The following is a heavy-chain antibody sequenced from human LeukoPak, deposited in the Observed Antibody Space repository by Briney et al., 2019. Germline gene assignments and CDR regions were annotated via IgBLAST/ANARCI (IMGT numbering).Heavy chain of an antibody. CDR2: IYYSGST. Sequence: SETLSLTCTVSGGSISSYYWSWIRQPPGKGLEWIGYIYYSGSTNYNPSLKSRVTISVDTSKNQFSLKLISVSAGDTAVYYCARVFWGSFDYWGQGTLVTVSS. CDR1: GGSISSYY. J-gene: IGHJ4*02. V-gene: IGHV4-59*01. D-gene: IGHD3-16*01. CDR3: ARVFWGSFDY.